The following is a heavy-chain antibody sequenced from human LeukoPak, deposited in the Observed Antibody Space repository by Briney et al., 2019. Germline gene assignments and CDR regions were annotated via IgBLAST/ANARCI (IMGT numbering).Heavy chain of an antibody. CDR3: ARLPAYCSSTSCYYDY. CDR1: GFTFSSNS. Sequence: GGSLRLSCVASGFTFSSNSMNWVRQAPGKGLEWVSYISSASGSIYYADSVRGRFTVSRDNAKNSLFLQMNSLRAEDTAVYYCARLPAYCSSTSCYYDYWGQGTLVTVSS. D-gene: IGHD2-2*01. J-gene: IGHJ4*02. CDR2: ISSASGSI. V-gene: IGHV3-48*04.